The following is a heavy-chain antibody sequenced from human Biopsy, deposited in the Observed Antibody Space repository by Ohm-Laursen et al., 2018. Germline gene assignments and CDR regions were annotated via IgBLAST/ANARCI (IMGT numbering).Heavy chain of an antibody. CDR1: GDSISSYY. Sequence: SETLSLTCTVSGDSISSYYWSWIRQPPGKGLQWIGYVYYTGSTDYNPSLQSRVTISVDTSKNHFSLRLRSVTPADTAIYYCARDRGYYSDRTVPGYFDLWAVAPWSLSP. CDR3: ARDRGYYSDRTVPGYFDL. V-gene: IGHV4-59*01. CDR2: VYYTGST. D-gene: IGHD3-22*01. J-gene: IGHJ2*01.